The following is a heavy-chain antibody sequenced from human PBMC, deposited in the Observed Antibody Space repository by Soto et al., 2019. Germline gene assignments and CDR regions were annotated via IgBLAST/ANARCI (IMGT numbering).Heavy chain of an antibody. D-gene: IGHD2-2*01. V-gene: IGHV3-23*01. CDR2: VTVRSSST. J-gene: IGHJ3*02. CDR3: SNHLPSKKNQRRCADAFHI. Sequence: EVRLLESGGGLVQPGGSLRLSCVASGFTFSNYAMSWVRQAPGKGLEWVSVVTVRSSSTYYADSVEGRFIISRDNSRNTLFLQMNSMGAEDTDVYYGSNHLPSKKNQRRCADAFHIWGQGTILTVSS. CDR1: GFTFSNYA.